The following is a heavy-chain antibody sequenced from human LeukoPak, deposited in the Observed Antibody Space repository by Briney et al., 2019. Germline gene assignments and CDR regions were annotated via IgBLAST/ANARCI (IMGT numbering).Heavy chain of an antibody. J-gene: IGHJ4*02. CDR3: AREDGVVVTNGYFDY. CDR1: GGSSSSSSNY. Sequence: SETLSLTCSVSGGSSSSSSNYWGWIRQPPGKGLEWIGNVYYSGSTNYNPSLKSRVTISVDTSKNQFSLKLSSVTAADTAVYYCAREDGVVVTNGYFDYWGQGTLVTVSS. D-gene: IGHD3-22*01. V-gene: IGHV4-39*07. CDR2: VYYSGST.